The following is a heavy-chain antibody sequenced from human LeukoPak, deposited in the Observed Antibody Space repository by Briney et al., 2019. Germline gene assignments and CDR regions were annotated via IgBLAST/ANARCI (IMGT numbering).Heavy chain of an antibody. D-gene: IGHD2-15*01. J-gene: IGHJ4*02. CDR2: ISWNSGTI. Sequence: PGRSLRLSCAASGFTFDDFGMHWVRQGPGKGLEWVSGISWNSGTIGYADSVKGRFTISRDNAKNSLYLQMNGLRAEDTAVYYCARDLEYCSGVSCLPLDYWARGPLVTVSS. V-gene: IGHV3-9*01. CDR3: ARDLEYCSGVSCLPLDY. CDR1: GFTFDDFG.